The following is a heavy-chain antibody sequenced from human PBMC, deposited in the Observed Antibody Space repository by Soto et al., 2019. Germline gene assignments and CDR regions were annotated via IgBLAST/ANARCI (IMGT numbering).Heavy chain of an antibody. V-gene: IGHV3-23*01. J-gene: IGHJ6*03. CDR2: ISGSGGST. Sequence: GGSLRLSCAASGFTFSSYAMSWVRQAPGKGLEWVSAISGSGGSTYYADSVKGRFTISRDNSKNTLYLQMNSLRAEDTAVYYCARDDCGAAMRNYYYMDGWGKGTTVNVSS. CDR3: ARDDCGAAMRNYYYMDG. CDR1: GFTFSSYA. D-gene: IGHD2-2*01.